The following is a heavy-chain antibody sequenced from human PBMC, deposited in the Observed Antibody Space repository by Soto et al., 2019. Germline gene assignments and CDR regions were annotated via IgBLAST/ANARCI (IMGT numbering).Heavy chain of an antibody. CDR1: GFTFRTYV. Sequence: GGSLRLSCAASGFTFRTYVWSWIRQAPGKGLEWVSSITGDGDTFYADSVKGRFTISRDNSKNTMYLQMNSLRADDIAVYYCPTYRYGNYAPPYHYWGQGALVTVSS. CDR2: ITGDGDT. CDR3: PTYRYGNYAPPYHY. D-gene: IGHD1-7*01. J-gene: IGHJ4*02. V-gene: IGHV3-23*01.